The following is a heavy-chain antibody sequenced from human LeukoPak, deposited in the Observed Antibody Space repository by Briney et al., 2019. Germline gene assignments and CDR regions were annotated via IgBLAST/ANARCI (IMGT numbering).Heavy chain of an antibody. J-gene: IGHJ4*02. V-gene: IGHV4-39*01. CDR2: IYYSGST. D-gene: IGHD3-10*01. CDR3: ARPFSGSGSYYGPFDY. CDR1: GGSISSSSYY. Sequence: PSETLSLTCTVSGGSISSSSYYWGWIRQPPGKGLEWIGSIYYSGSTYYNPSLKSRVTISVDTSKNQFSLKLSSVTAADTAVYYCARPFSGSGSYYGPFDYWGQGTLVTVSS.